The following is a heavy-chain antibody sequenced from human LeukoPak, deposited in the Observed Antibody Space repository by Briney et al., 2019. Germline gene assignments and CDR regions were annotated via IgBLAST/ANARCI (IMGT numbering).Heavy chain of an antibody. V-gene: IGHV4-59*12. D-gene: IGHD2-15*01. CDR3: ARAKKPIVVVVAATRVPHWFDP. CDR2: SKYSGNT. CDR1: GGSIRTYH. J-gene: IGHJ5*02. Sequence: KASETLSLTCTVSGGSIRTYHWSWIRQPPGKGLEWIVYSKYSGNTNYNPSLKSRVTISIDTSKNQFSLRLSSVTAADAAVYYCARAKKPIVVVVAATRVPHWFDPWGQGTLVTVSS.